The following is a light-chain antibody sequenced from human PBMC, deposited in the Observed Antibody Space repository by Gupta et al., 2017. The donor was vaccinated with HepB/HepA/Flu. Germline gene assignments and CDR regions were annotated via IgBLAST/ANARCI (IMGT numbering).Light chain of an antibody. CDR1: SNNVGNQG. V-gene: IGLV10-54*01. CDR2: RNN. CDR3: SAWDSSLSAWV. J-gene: IGLJ3*02. Sequence: QAGLPQPPSVSKGLRQTATLTCTGNSNNVGNQGAAWLQQHQGHPPKLLSYRNNNRPSGISERLSASRSGNTASLTITGLQPEDEADYYCSAWDSSLSAWVFGGGTKLNVL.